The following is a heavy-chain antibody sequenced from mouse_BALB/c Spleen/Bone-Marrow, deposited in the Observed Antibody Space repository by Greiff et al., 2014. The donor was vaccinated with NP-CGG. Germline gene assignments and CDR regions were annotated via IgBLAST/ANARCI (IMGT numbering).Heavy chain of an antibody. V-gene: IGHV1-69*02. CDR1: GYTFTSYW. CDR3: ARDHFYSGNYEFAY. D-gene: IGHD2-1*01. J-gene: IGHJ3*01. Sequence: VQLQQSGPEVVKPGAPVKVSCKASGYTFTSYWMNWAKQRPGRGLEWIGRIDPSDSETHYNQKFKDKATLTVDKSSSTAYIQLSSLTSEDSAVYYCARDHFYSGNYEFAYWGQGTLVTVSA. CDR2: IDPSDSET.